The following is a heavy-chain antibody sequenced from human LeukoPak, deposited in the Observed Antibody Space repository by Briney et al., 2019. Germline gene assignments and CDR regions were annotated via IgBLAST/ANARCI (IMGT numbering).Heavy chain of an antibody. J-gene: IGHJ2*01. CDR3: ARAPSGWSDYWYFDL. CDR1: GFTVSSNY. V-gene: IGHV3-53*01. CDR2: IYSGGVT. D-gene: IGHD6-19*01. Sequence: PGGSLRLSCAASGFTVSSNYKSWVRQAPGKGLEWVSLIYSGGVTYYADSVKGRFIISRDNPKNPLFLQMNSLRAEDTAVYYCARAPSGWSDYWYFDLWGRGTLVTVSS.